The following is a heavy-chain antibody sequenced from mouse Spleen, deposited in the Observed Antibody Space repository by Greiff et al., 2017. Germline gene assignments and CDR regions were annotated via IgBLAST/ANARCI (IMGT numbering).Heavy chain of an antibody. Sequence: EVQLQQSGPSLVKPSQTLSLTCSVTGDSITSGYWNWIRKFPGNKLEYMGYISYSGSTYYNPSLKSRISITRDTSKNQYYLQLNSVTTEDTATYYCSYGYDESFAYWGQGTLVTVSA. CDR1: GDSITSGY. CDR3: SYGYDESFAY. D-gene: IGHD2-2*01. CDR2: ISYSGST. V-gene: IGHV3-8*02. J-gene: IGHJ3*01.